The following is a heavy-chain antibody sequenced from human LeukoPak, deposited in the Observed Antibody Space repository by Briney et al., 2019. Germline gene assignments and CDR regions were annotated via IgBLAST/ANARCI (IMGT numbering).Heavy chain of an antibody. CDR3: ARDYENKVWFGHMDV. J-gene: IGHJ6*01. CDR1: RFSFSLYN. Sequence: SGGSLRLSCAASRFSFSLYNMNWVRQAPGKGLEWVSYISSTGSRIYYADSVKGRFTISRDNAKNLLYLQMSSLRDEDTAVYYCARDYENKVWFGHMDVLGPGTTVTVSS. D-gene: IGHD3-10*01. CDR2: ISSTGSRI. V-gene: IGHV3-48*02.